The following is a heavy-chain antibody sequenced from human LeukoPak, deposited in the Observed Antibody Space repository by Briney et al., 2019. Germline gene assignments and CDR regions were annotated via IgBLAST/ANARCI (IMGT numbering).Heavy chain of an antibody. D-gene: IGHD5-12*01. Sequence: GGSLRLSCAASGFTFGDYYMSWIRQAPGKGLEWVSYISSGTSYTNYADSVKGRFTISRDNAKNSLYLQMNSLRAEDTAVYYCARIVRPQLYSGYDYPDYWGQGTLVTVSS. CDR3: ARIVRPQLYSGYDYPDY. V-gene: IGHV3-11*03. J-gene: IGHJ4*02. CDR2: ISSGTSYT. CDR1: GFTFGDYY.